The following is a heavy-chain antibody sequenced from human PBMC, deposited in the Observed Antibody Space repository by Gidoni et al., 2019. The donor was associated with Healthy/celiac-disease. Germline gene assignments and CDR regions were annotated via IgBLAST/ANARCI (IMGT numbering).Heavy chain of an antibody. Sequence: EVQLVESGGGLVQPGGSLRLSCAASGFTFSRYSMNWVRQAPGKGLEWVSYISSSSSTIYYADSVKGRFTISRDNAKNSLYLQMNSLRDEDTAVYYCARVPYGDYGEFDYWGQGTLVTVSS. CDR1: GFTFSRYS. V-gene: IGHV3-48*02. CDR2: ISSSSSTI. CDR3: ARVPYGDYGEFDY. D-gene: IGHD4-17*01. J-gene: IGHJ4*02.